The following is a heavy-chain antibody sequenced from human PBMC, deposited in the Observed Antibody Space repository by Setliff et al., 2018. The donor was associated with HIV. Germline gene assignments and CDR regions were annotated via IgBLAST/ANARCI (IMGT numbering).Heavy chain of an antibody. CDR3: ARCYYDSSGPTDAFDI. Sequence: GASVKVSCKASGYTFTNYYIHWVRQAPGQGLEWMGLINPSGGRTSYAQKLQGRLTMTRDTSRSTVYMELSSLRSEDTAVYYCARCYYDSSGPTDAFDIWGQGTVVTVSS. CDR1: GYTFTNYY. J-gene: IGHJ3*02. CDR2: INPSGGRT. D-gene: IGHD3-22*01. V-gene: IGHV1-46*01.